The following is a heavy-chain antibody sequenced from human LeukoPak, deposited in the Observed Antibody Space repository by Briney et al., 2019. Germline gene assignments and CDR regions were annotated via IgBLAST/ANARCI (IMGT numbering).Heavy chain of an antibody. V-gene: IGHV4-4*07. Sequence: PSETLSLTCTVSGGSIINYYWTWIRQPAGMGLEWIGRIYTSGSTNYNPSLIGRVTMSVDTSKNQFSLNLNSVTAADTAVYYCAALTASRDYYYMEVWGKGTTVTVSS. D-gene: IGHD3-16*01. CDR1: GGSIINYY. J-gene: IGHJ6*03. CDR2: IYTSGST. CDR3: AALTASRDYYYMEV.